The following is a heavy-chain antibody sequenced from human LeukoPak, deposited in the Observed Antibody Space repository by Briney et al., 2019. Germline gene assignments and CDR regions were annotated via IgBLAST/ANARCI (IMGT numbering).Heavy chain of an antibody. Sequence: SETLSLTCGVLCGPLCHHYRSLVRQSPGKGLEWIGEIHHDGRTKYRPSLQNRISIFLDTSQNAISLRLTHVTAADTAIYLCESDSVPYYYWETVHAYDVWGQGTMVIVSS. D-gene: IGHD3-22*01. CDR3: ESDSVPYYYWETVHAYDV. J-gene: IGHJ3*01. CDR2: IHHDGRT. V-gene: IGHV4-34*01. CDR1: CGPLCHHY.